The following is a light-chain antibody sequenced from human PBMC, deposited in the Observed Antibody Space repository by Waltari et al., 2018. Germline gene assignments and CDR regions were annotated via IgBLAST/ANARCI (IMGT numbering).Light chain of an antibody. CDR3: FSYAGSNIYV. V-gene: IGLV2-23*01. CDR1: SSGVGSYNL. Sequence: QSALTQPASVSGSPGQSITISCAGTSSGVGSYNLVPWYQQHPGRAPKLIIYEDNKRPSGVSSRFSGSKSGNTASLTISGLQTEDEAEYYCFSYAGSNIYVFASGTKVTVL. CDR2: EDN. J-gene: IGLJ1*01.